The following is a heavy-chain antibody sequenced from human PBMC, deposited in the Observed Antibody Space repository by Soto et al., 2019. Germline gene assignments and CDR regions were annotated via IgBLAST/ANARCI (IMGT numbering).Heavy chain of an antibody. CDR2: MNPNSVNT. D-gene: IGHD3-22*01. J-gene: IGHJ4*02. CDR3: AREITMIVDN. Sequence: QVQLVQSGAEVKKPGASVKVSCKASGYTFTSYDVNWVRQATGQGLEWMGWMNPNSVNTGYAQMFQGRVTMTRNTSISTAYMELSGLSTEDTAVYYCAREITMIVDNWGQGNLVAVSS. V-gene: IGHV1-8*01. CDR1: GYTFTSYD.